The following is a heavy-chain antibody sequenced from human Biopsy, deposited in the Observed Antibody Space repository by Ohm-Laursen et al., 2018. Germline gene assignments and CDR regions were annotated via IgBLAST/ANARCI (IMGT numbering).Heavy chain of an antibody. CDR3: ANSIVPIYYDVTGEGAFDV. D-gene: IGHD3-16*01. J-gene: IGHJ3*01. Sequence: SLRLSCTASGFNFSIYGMHWVRQAPGKGLEWVAVTSYDGNKKYFADSVKGRFTISRDNSKSMLYLQMNSLRAEDTAVYYCANSIVPIYYDVTGEGAFDVWGQGTMVTVSS. CDR1: GFNFSIYG. V-gene: IGHV3-30*18. CDR2: TSYDGNKK.